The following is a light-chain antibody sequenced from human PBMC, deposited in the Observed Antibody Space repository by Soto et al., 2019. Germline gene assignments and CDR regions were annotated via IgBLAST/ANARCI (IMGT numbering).Light chain of an antibody. CDR3: ASYRSTGTVV. J-gene: IGLJ3*02. V-gene: IGLV2-14*01. Sequence: QSALTQPASVSGSPGQSITISCTGTSGDVGGYNYVSWYQQHPGKAPKLMIYEVSNRPSGVSNRFSGSKSGNTASLTISGLQADDEAVYYCASYRSTGTVVFGGGTKLTVL. CDR2: EVS. CDR1: SGDVGGYNY.